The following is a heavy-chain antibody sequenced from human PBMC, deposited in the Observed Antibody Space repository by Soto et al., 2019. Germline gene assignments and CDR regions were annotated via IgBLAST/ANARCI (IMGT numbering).Heavy chain of an antibody. D-gene: IGHD6-13*01. CDR2: IIPIFGTA. CDR1: GGTFSSYA. V-gene: IGHV1-69*13. CDR3: ASHGIAAAGWVYFDY. Sequence: SVKVSCKASGGTFSSYAISWVRQAPGQGLEWMGGIIPIFGTANYAQKFQGRVTITADESTSTAYMELSSLRSEDTAVYYCASHGIAAAGWVYFDYWGQGTMVTVYS. J-gene: IGHJ4*02.